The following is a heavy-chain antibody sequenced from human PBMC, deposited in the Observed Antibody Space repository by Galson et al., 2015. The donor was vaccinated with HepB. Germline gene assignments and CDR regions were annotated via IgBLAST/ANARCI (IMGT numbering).Heavy chain of an antibody. CDR2: IRSKASNYAT. J-gene: IGHJ4*02. CDR3: TRLGDPSGYSSS. CDR1: GFTFSGSA. D-gene: IGHD6-13*01. V-gene: IGHV3-73*01. Sequence: LRLSCAASGFTFSGSAIHWVRQTSGKGLEWVGRIRSKASNYATANAASLKGRFTISRDDSKNTAYLHMKSLKTEDTAVYYCTRLGDPSGYSSSWGQGTLVTVSS.